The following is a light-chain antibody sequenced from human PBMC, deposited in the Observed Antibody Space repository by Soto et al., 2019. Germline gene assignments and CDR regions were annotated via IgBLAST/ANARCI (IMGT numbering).Light chain of an antibody. CDR3: QQYYSYST. V-gene: IGKV1-5*03. CDR1: QNINIW. CDR2: RAS. Sequence: DIQMTQSPSTLSASVGDRVTITCWASQNINIWLAWYQQKPGKAPKLLIFRASNLESGVPSRFSGSGSGTEFTLTISSLQPADFATYYCQQYYSYSTFGLGTKVDIK. J-gene: IGKJ1*01.